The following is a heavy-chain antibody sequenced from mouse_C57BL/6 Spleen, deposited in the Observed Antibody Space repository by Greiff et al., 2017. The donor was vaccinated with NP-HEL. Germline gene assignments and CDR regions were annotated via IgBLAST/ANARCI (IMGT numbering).Heavy chain of an antibody. CDR1: GYTFTSYW. CDR3: ATFDYSNSYYFDY. D-gene: IGHD2-5*01. V-gene: IGHV1-52*01. Sequence: QVQLQQPGAELVRPGSSVKLSCKASGYTFTSYWMHWVKQRPIQGLEWIGNIDPSDSETHYNQKFKDKATLTVDTSSSTAYMQLSSLTSEDSAVYYCATFDYSNSYYFDYWGQGTTLTVSS. CDR2: IDPSDSET. J-gene: IGHJ2*01.